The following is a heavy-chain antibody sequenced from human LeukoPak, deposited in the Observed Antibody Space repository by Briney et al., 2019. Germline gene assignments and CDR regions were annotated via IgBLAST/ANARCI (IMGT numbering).Heavy chain of an antibody. Sequence: LGESLKISCKGSGCSFTSYWIGWVRQMPGKGLEWMGIIYPGDSDTRYSPSFQGQVTISADKSISTAYLQWSSLKASDTAMYYCARRFCGGSCYSGWFDPWGQGTLVTVSS. CDR2: IYPGDSDT. CDR3: ARRFCGGSCYSGWFDP. D-gene: IGHD2-15*01. V-gene: IGHV5-51*01. J-gene: IGHJ5*02. CDR1: GCSFTSYW.